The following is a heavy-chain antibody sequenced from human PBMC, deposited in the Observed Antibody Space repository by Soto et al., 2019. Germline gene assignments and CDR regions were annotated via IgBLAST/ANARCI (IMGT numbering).Heavy chain of an antibody. CDR3: ARDGDVNTGFGKDY. CDR2: IWHDGGNK. V-gene: IGHV3-33*01. D-gene: IGHD3-16*01. Sequence: QVQLVESGGGVVQPGRSLRLSCAASGFTFSSYGMHWVRQAPGKGLEWVAFIWHDGGNKFYAESVKARFTISRDNSKNTLYLQMTSLSAEDTGMYYCARDGDVNTGFGKDYWGQGTLVTVSS. CDR1: GFTFSSYG. J-gene: IGHJ4*02.